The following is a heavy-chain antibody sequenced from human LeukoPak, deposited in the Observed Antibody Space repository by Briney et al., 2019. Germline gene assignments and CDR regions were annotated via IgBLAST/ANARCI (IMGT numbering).Heavy chain of an antibody. CDR2: INHSGST. J-gene: IGHJ4*02. D-gene: IGHD2-21*02. CDR1: GGSFSGCY. CDR3: ARGGVTLTY. Sequence: SETLSLTCAVYGGSFSGCYWSWIRQPPGKGLEWIGEINHSGSTNYNPSLKSRVTISVDTSKNQFSLKLSSVTAADTAVYYCARGGVTLTYWGQGTLVTVSS. V-gene: IGHV4-34*01.